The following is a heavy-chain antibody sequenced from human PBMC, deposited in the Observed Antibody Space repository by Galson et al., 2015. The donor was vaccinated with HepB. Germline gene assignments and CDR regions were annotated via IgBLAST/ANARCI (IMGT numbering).Heavy chain of an antibody. CDR3: ASHGTAYYYDSSGYQQAYDAFDI. D-gene: IGHD3-22*01. CDR1: TFIFNTYS. CDR2: ISSSSTTI. J-gene: IGHJ3*02. V-gene: IGHV3-48*04. Sequence: SLRLSCAASTFIFNTYSMNWVRQAPGKGLEWVSYISSSSTTIYYADSVKGRFTISRDNAKNSLYLQMNSLKASDTAMYYCASHGTAYYYDSSGYQQAYDAFDIWGQGTMVTVSS.